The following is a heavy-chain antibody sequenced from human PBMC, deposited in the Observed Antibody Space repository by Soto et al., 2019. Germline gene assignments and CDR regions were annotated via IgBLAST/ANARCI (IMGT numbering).Heavy chain of an antibody. V-gene: IGHV3-30*18. D-gene: IGHD3-10*01. CDR3: AKDFERFGELFSPPDY. J-gene: IGHJ4*02. CDR2: ISYDGSNK. CDR1: GFTFSSYG. Sequence: QVQLVESGGGVVQPGRSLRLSCAASGFTFSSYGMHWVRQAPGKGLEWVAVISYDGSNKYYADSVKGRFTISRDNSKNTLYLQMNSLRAEDTAVYYCAKDFERFGELFSPPDYWGQGTLVTVSS.